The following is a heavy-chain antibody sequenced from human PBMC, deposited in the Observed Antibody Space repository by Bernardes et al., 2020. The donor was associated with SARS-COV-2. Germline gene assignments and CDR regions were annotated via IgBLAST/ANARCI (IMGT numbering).Heavy chain of an antibody. CDR3: ARGVSSAHMMVVVLKGLSYYFDS. CDR1: GGSFSDYS. CDR2: ISQSGSV. D-gene: IGHD3-22*01. Sequence: SETLSLTCAVYGGSFSDYSWGWIRQSPGKGLEWIGEISQSGSVKYSPSLESRVTMSLDTSKNQFSLRLTSVTAADTAVYYCARGVSSAHMMVVVLKGLSYYFDSWVQGALVTVSS. J-gene: IGHJ4*02. V-gene: IGHV4-34*01.